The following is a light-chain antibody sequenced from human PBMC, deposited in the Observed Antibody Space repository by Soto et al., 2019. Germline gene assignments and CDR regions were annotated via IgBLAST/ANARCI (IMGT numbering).Light chain of an antibody. J-gene: IGKJ4*01. Sequence: EIVLTQSPATLSLSPGERATLSCRASQSVSRYLAWYQQKPGQAPRLLIYDVSNRATGIPARFSGSGSGTDFTLSISSLEPDDFAVYYCQQRYIWLTFGGGPKVEIK. CDR2: DVS. CDR1: QSVSRY. V-gene: IGKV3-11*01. CDR3: QQRYIWLT.